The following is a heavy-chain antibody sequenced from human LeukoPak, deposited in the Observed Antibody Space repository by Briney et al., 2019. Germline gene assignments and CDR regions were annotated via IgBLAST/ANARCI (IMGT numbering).Heavy chain of an antibody. CDR1: GFTSSSYA. D-gene: IGHD2-2*01. V-gene: IGHV3-23*01. J-gene: IGHJ4*02. CDR2: VSGSGTST. Sequence: GGSLRLSCAASGFTSSSYAMGWVRQAPGKGLEWVSDVSGSGTSTNYADSVKGRLTISRDNSKNTLYLQMNNLRAEDTAVYYCAKVGRASWAPYYFDYWGQGTLVTVSS. CDR3: AKVGRASWAPYYFDY.